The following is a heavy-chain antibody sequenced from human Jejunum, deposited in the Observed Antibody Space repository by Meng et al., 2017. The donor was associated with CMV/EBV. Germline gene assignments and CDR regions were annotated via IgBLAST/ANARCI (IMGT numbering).Heavy chain of an antibody. CDR3: TRYRGWNSRL. CDR1: GFDFIAIG. V-gene: IGHV3-21*01. CDR2: NSKSVDGT. D-gene: IGHD2-21*01. J-gene: IGHJ4*02. Sequence: SSEDIGFDFIAIGIGCVRKGPGKGLSWNSANSKSVDGTEYTDSVKGRFTISRDNAKNSLYLQMDSLRADDSAVYYCTRYRGWNSRLWGQGTLVTVSS.